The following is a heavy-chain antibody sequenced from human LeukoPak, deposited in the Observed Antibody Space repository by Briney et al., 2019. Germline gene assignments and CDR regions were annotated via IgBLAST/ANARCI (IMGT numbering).Heavy chain of an antibody. Sequence: SGGSLRLSCAASGFTFDDYGMSWVCQVPGKGLEWVSGINWNGGSTGYADSVKGRFTISRDNAKNSLYLQMNSLRAEDSALYYCARGRHTFIAVDYFDYWGQGTLVTVSS. D-gene: IGHD6-19*01. CDR2: INWNGGST. V-gene: IGHV3-20*04. J-gene: IGHJ4*02. CDR3: ARGRHTFIAVDYFDY. CDR1: GFTFDDYG.